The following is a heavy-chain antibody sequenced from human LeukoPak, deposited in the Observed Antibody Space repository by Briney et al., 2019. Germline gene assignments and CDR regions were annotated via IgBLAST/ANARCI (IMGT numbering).Heavy chain of an antibody. CDR1: GFTFSSYS. D-gene: IGHD6-13*01. J-gene: IGHJ4*02. Sequence: GGSLRLPCAASGFTFSSYSMNWVRQAPGKGLEWVSSISSSSSYIYYADSVKGRFTISRDNAKNSLYLQMNSLRAEDTAVYYCARDFPNSRCFDYWGQGTLVTVSS. V-gene: IGHV3-21*01. CDR2: ISSSSSYI. CDR3: ARDFPNSRCFDY.